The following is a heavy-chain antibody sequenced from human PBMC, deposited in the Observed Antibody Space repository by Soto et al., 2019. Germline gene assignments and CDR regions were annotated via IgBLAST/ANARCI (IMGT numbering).Heavy chain of an antibody. CDR2: ISAYNGIT. J-gene: IGHJ3*02. CDR1: GYSFTTYG. D-gene: IGHD2-2*01. V-gene: IGHV1-18*01. Sequence: ASVKVSGKTSGYSFTTYGISCVRQAPGQGLEWMGWISAYNGITNYAQNVQDRVTMTTDTSTSTAYMELRSLRSDDTAVYYCARVAISYCSSVSCSGDASDIWG. CDR3: ARVAISYCSSVSCSGDASDI.